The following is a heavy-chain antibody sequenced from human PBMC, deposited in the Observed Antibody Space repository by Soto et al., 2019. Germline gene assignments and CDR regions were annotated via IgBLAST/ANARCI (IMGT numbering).Heavy chain of an antibody. CDR2: IYYSGST. J-gene: IGHJ4*02. D-gene: IGHD3-22*01. CDR1: GGSISSGGYY. Sequence: PSETLSLPCTVSGGSISSGGYYWSWIRQHPGKGLEWIGYIYYSGSTYYNPSLKCRVTISVDTSKNQFSLKLSSVTAADTAVYYCARVKYYYDSSGYSAFDYWGQGTLVTVSS. CDR3: ARVKYYYDSSGYSAFDY. V-gene: IGHV4-31*03.